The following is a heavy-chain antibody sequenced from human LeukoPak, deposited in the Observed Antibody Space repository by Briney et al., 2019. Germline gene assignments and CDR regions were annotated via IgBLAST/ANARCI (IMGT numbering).Heavy chain of an antibody. J-gene: IGHJ4*02. Sequence: ASVKVSCKASGYTFTSYGISWVRQAPGQGLEWMGWISAYNGNTNYAQKLQGRVTMTRNTSISTAYMELSSLRSEDTAVYYCARVDQLESSSFPYWGQGTLVTVSS. CDR1: GYTFTSYG. CDR3: ARVDQLESSSFPY. V-gene: IGHV1-18*01. D-gene: IGHD6-13*01. CDR2: ISAYNGNT.